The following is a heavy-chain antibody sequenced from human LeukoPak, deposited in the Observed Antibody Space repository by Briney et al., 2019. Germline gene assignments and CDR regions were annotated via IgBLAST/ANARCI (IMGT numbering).Heavy chain of an antibody. V-gene: IGHV3-23*01. CDR3: AKRGVVIRVILVGFHKEAYYFDS. CDR2: IRASGGRT. D-gene: IGHD3-22*01. J-gene: IGHJ4*02. CDR1: GITLSNYG. Sequence: GGSLRLSCAVSGITLSNYGMSWVRQAPGKGLEWVAGIRASGGRTNYADSVKGRFTISRDNPKNTLYLQINSLRAEDTAVYFCAKRGVVIRVILVGFHKEAYYFDSWGQGALVTVSS.